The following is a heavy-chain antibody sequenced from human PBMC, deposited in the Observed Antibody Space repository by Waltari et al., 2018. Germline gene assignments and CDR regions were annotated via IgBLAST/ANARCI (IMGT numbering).Heavy chain of an antibody. CDR2: IIPIFGTT. CDR1: GGTFSSYA. V-gene: IGHV1-69*12. D-gene: IGHD3-10*01. Sequence: QVQLVQSGAEVKKPGSSVKVSCKASGGTFSSYAISWVRQAPGQGFEWMGGIIPIFGTTNYAQKFQGRVKITADESTSTDYMELSSLRSEDTAVYYCARDAGTNWFDPWGQGTLVTVSS. J-gene: IGHJ5*02. CDR3: ARDAGTNWFDP.